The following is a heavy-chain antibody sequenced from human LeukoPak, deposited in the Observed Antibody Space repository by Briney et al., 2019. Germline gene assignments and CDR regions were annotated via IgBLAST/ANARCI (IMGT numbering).Heavy chain of an antibody. J-gene: IGHJ4*02. CDR1: GYTFTSYD. D-gene: IGHD3-10*01. V-gene: IGHV1-8*01. CDR3: ARDLRRYYYGSGIDY. Sequence: ASVKVSCKASGYTFTSYDINWVRQATGQGLEWMGWMNPNSGNTGYAQKFQGRVTMTTDTSTSTAYMELRSLRSDDTAVYYCARDLRRYYYGSGIDYWGQGTLVTVSS. CDR2: MNPNSGNT.